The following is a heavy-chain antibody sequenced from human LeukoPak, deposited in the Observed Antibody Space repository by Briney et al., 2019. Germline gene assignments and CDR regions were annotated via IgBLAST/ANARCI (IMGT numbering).Heavy chain of an antibody. D-gene: IGHD2-21*01. J-gene: IGHJ6*03. Sequence: SVKVSCKASGGTFSSYAISWVRQASGQGLEWMGVIIPIFGTANYAQKFQGRVTITADESTSTAYMELSSLRSEDTAVYYCARDIYCGGDCYLNYMDVWGKGTTVTVSS. CDR3: ARDIYCGGDCYLNYMDV. CDR1: GGTFSSYA. V-gene: IGHV1-69*13. CDR2: IIPIFGTA.